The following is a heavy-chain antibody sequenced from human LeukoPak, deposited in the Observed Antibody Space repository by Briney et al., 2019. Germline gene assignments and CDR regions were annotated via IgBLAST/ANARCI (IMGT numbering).Heavy chain of an antibody. V-gene: IGHV3-23*01. J-gene: IGHJ5*02. D-gene: IGHD3-22*01. CDR2: IITSGDST. CDR1: GFTVSSNE. Sequence: GGSLRLSCAASGFTVSSNEMSWVRQAPGKGLDWVSTIITSGDSTYYADSVKGRFTVSRDDSKNTLYLQMNSLRAEDTAVYYCAKSSYDSSGYYPNWFDPWGQGTLVTVSS. CDR3: AKSSYDSSGYYPNWFDP.